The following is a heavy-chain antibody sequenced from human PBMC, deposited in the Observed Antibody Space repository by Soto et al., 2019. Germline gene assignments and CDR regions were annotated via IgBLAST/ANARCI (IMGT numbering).Heavy chain of an antibody. J-gene: IGHJ4*02. CDR1: GFTFSSYA. D-gene: IGHD4-17*01. CDR3: ARDDGVDY. V-gene: IGHV3-30-3*01. Sequence: GGSLRLSCAASGFTFSSYAMHWVRQAPGKGLEWVAVISYDGSNKYYADSVKGRFTISRDNSKNTLYLQMNSLRAEDTAVYYCARDDGVDYWGQGTLVTVSS. CDR2: ISYDGSNK.